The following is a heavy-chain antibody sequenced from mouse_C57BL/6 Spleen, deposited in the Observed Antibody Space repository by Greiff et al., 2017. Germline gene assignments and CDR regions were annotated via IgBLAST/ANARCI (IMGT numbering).Heavy chain of an antibody. D-gene: IGHD1-1*01. V-gene: IGHV1-82*01. CDR3: ARLDYYGSNFDY. CDR2: IYPGDGDT. Sequence: QVQLKESGPELVTPGASVKISCKASGYAFSSSWMNWVKQRPGKGLEWIGRIYPGDGDTDYNGKFKGKATLTADKSFSTAYMQLSSLTSEDSAVYFCARLDYYGSNFDYWGQGTTLTVSS. CDR1: GYAFSSSW. J-gene: IGHJ2*01.